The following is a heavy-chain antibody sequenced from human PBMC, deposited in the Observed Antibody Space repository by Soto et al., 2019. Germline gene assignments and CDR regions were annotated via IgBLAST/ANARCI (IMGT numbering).Heavy chain of an antibody. Sequence: GGSLRLSCAASGFTLSTYWMHWVRQVPGKGLVWVSRISSGGTYTNYADSVKGRFTISRDSARNTLFLQMNCLTGEDTAVYYCARTFVDGMAGFGPWGQGTLVTVSS. CDR3: ARTFVDGMAGFGP. D-gene: IGHD2-15*01. J-gene: IGHJ5*02. CDR1: GFTLSTYW. CDR2: ISSGGTYT. V-gene: IGHV3-74*01.